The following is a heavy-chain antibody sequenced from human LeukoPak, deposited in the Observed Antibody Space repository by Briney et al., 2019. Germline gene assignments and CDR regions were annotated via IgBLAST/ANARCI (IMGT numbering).Heavy chain of an antibody. CDR2: INHSGST. D-gene: IGHD4-17*01. V-gene: IGHV4-34*01. CDR1: GGSFSGYY. CDR3: ARGGDSFDY. Sequence: PSETLSLTCAVYGGSFSGYYWSWIRQPPGKGLEWIGEINHSGSTNYNPSLKSRVTMSVDTSKNQFSLKLSSVTAADTAVYYCARGGDSFDYWGQGTLVTVSS. J-gene: IGHJ4*02.